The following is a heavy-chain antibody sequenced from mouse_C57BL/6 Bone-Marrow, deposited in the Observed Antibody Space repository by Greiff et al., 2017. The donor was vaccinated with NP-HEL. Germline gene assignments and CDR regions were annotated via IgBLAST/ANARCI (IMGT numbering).Heavy chain of an antibody. CDR1: GFSFNTYA. CDR2: IRSKSNNYAT. CDR3: VRQKGTFYYAMDY. V-gene: IGHV10-1*01. Sequence: EVNVVESGGGLVQPKGSLKLSCAASGFSFNTYAMNWVRQAPGKGLEWVARIRSKSNNYATYYADSVKDRFTISRDDSESMLYLQMNNLKTEDTAMYYCVRQKGTFYYAMDYWGQGTSVTVSS. J-gene: IGHJ4*01.